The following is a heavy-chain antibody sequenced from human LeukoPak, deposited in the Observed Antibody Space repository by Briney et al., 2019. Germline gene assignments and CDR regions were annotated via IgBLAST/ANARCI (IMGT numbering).Heavy chain of an antibody. CDR2: ISGSGGST. Sequence: GGSLRLSCAASGFTFSSYAMSWVRQAPGKGLEWVSAISGSGGSTYYADSVKGRFTISRDKSKSTLYLQMNSLRPEDTAVYYCAKRASAYSGWFDYWGQGTLVTVSS. CDR3: AKRASAYSGWFDY. D-gene: IGHD6-19*01. J-gene: IGHJ4*02. V-gene: IGHV3-23*01. CDR1: GFTFSSYA.